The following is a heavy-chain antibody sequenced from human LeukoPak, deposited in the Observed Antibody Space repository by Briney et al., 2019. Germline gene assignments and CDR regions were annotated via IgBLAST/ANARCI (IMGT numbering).Heavy chain of an antibody. V-gene: IGHV3-53*01. Sequence: GGSLKLSCAVAGLGVSAYSISWVRQAPGKGLEWVSLISGGGAKHYADSVKGRFTISRDISRNTVHLQMSSVRVDDTAVYYCVRESLRDDYFDYWGRGTLVTVSS. CDR3: VRESLRDDYFDY. J-gene: IGHJ4*02. CDR2: ISGGGAK. CDR1: GLGVSAYS.